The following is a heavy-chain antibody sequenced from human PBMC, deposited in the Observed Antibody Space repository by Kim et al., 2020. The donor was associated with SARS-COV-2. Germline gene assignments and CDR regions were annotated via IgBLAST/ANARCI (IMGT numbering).Heavy chain of an antibody. J-gene: IGHJ4*02. CDR1: GGSFSGYY. V-gene: IGHV4-34*01. D-gene: IGHD4-17*01. Sequence: SETLSLTCAVYGGSFSGYYWSWIRQPPGKGLEWIGEINHSGSTNYNPSLKSRVTISVDTSKNQFSLKLSSVTAADTAVYYCARGGRRVTSRYWGQGTLVTVSS. CDR3: ARGGRRVTSRY. CDR2: INHSGST.